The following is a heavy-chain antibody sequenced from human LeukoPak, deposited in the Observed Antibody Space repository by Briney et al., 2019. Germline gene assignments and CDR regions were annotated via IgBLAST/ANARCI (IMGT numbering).Heavy chain of an antibody. J-gene: IGHJ4*02. CDR1: GFTLRGYG. CDR2: IRYDGSDK. D-gene: IGHD1-1*01. Sequence: PGGSLRLSCAASGFTLRGYGMHWVRQAPGKGLEWVAFIRYDGSDKSYADSVKVRFTISRDNSENTLYLQINSLRVEDTAVYYCAKDTPTTGYHLDSWGQGTLVTVSS. CDR3: AKDTPTTGYHLDS. V-gene: IGHV3-30*02.